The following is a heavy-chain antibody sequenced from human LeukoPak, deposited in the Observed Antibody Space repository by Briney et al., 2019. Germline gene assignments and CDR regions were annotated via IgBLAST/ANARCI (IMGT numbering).Heavy chain of an antibody. V-gene: IGHV1-2*02. CDR2: INPNSGGK. J-gene: IGHJ3*02. CDR1: GYTFTGYY. CDR3: TTAQKRPWFDI. D-gene: IGHD5-24*01. Sequence: SVKVSCKASGYTFTGYYMHWVRQAPGQGREGMGWINPNSGGKNYAQQFQGRVPMPRDTSISTAYMELSRLRSDDTAVYYCTTAQKRPWFDIWGQGTMVTVSS.